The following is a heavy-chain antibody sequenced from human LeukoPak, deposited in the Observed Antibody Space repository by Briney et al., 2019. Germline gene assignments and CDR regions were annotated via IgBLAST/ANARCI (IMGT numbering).Heavy chain of an antibody. D-gene: IGHD5-24*01. CDR3: ARRRDPGAFDI. V-gene: IGHV5-51*01. CDR1: GYSFTSYW. Sequence: GESLKISCKGSGYSFTSYWIGWVRQMPGKGLEWMGIIYPGDSDAIYSPSFQGQVTISADKPISTAYLQWSSLKASDTAMYYCARRRDPGAFDIWGQGTMVTVSS. CDR2: IYPGDSDA. J-gene: IGHJ3*02.